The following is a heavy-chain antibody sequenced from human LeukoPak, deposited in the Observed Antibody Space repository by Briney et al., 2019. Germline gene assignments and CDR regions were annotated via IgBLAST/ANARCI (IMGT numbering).Heavy chain of an antibody. CDR3: ARGPTISGTGYFDY. CDR1: GESFNRYY. J-gene: IGHJ4*03. V-gene: IGHV4-34*01. Sequence: PSETLSLTCAVYGESFNRYYWSWIRQSPGKELEWIAEIDHRGDTNYNPSVKGRVIISIDTSKNQFSLKVKSVTATDTAVYYCARGPTISGTGYFDYWGQGTLVTVSS. CDR2: IDHRGDT. D-gene: IGHD1-7*01.